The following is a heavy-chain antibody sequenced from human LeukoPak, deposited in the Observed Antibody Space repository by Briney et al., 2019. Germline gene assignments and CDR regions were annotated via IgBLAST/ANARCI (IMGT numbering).Heavy chain of an antibody. CDR2: INPNSGGT. V-gene: IGHV1-2*02. D-gene: IGHD3-22*01. Sequence: ASVKVSCKASGYTFTGYYMHWVRQAPGQGLEWMGWINPNSGGTNYAQKFQGRVTMTRDTSISTAYMELSRLRSDDTAVYYCARDLRMRAHYYYDSSGGDAFDIWGQGTMVTVSS. J-gene: IGHJ3*02. CDR1: GYTFTGYY. CDR3: ARDLRMRAHYYYDSSGGDAFDI.